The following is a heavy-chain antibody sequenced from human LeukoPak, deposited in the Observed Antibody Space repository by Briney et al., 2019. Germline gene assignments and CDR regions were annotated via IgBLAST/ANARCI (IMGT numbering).Heavy chain of an antibody. CDR1: GFTFSNAW. CDR3: TTDRGSSPECGGDCYLEDAFDI. V-gene: IGHV3-15*01. Sequence: PGGSLRLSCAASGFTFSNAWMSWVRQAPGKGLEWVGRIKSKTDGWTTDYAAPVKGRFTISRDDSKNTLYLQMHTLKTEDTAVYYCTTDRGSSPECGGDCYLEDAFDIWGQGTMGTVSA. J-gene: IGHJ3*02. D-gene: IGHD2-21*02. CDR2: IKSKTDGWTT.